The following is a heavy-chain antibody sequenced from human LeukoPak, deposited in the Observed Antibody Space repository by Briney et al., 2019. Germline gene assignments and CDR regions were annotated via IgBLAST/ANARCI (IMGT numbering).Heavy chain of an antibody. D-gene: IGHD2-2*01. V-gene: IGHV1-8*03. Sequence: ASVKVSCKASGYTFISYYINWVRQATGQGLEWMGWMNPNRGNTGYAQKFQGRVTITRNTSISTAYMELSSLRSEDTAVYYCARVVGYCSSTSCPRDAFDIWGQGRMVTVSS. CDR2: MNPNRGNT. CDR3: ARVVGYCSSTSCPRDAFDI. CDR1: GYTFISYY. J-gene: IGHJ3*02.